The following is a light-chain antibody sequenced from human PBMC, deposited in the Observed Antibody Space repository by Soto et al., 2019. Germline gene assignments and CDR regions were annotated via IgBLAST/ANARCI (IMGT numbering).Light chain of an antibody. CDR2: DVN. J-gene: IGLJ1*01. CDR3: SSYTTSSTPFV. V-gene: IGLV2-14*01. Sequence: QSALSQPASVSGSPGQSITISCTGTSSDVGGYNYVSWYQQHPGKAPKLMIYDVNNRPSGVSNRFSGSKSGNTASLTISGLQAEDEADYFCSSYTTSSTPFVFGTGTKLTVL. CDR1: SSDVGGYNY.